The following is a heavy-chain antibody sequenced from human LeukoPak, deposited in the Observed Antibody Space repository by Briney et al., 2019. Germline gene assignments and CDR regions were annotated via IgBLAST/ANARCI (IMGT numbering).Heavy chain of an antibody. CDR2: ISAGGST. J-gene: IGHJ4*02. V-gene: IGHV3-23*01. CDR3: AKRGQYYYDSSGYYYQD. CDR1: GFTFSSYA. Sequence: GGSLRLSCAASGFTFSSYAMSWVRQAPGKGLEWVSAISAGGSTHYADSVKGRFTISRDNSKNTLYLQMNSLRAEDTGVYYCAKRGQYYYDSSGYYYQDWGQGTLVIVSS. D-gene: IGHD3-22*01.